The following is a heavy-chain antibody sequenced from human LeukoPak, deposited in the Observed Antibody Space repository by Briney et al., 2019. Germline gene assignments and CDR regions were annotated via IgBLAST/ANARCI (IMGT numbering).Heavy chain of an antibody. V-gene: IGHV3-33*01. Sequence: PGGSLRLFCAASGFTFSRYGMHWVRQAPGKGLEWVAVIWYDGSNKYYADSVKGRFTISRDNSKNTLYLQMNSLRAEDTAVYYCATSGSYYRFEYWGQGTLVTVSS. D-gene: IGHD1-26*01. CDR3: ATSGSYYRFEY. J-gene: IGHJ4*02. CDR2: IWYDGSNK. CDR1: GFTFSRYG.